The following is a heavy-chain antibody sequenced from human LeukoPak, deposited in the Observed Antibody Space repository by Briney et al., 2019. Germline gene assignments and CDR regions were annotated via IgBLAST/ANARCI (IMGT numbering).Heavy chain of an antibody. CDR1: GYTFTDFY. D-gene: IGHD2-15*01. Sequence: ASVKVSCKASGYTFTDFYIHWVRQAPGQGLEWMGWINPNSGGTNYAQGFQGRVTMTRDTSTSTVYMELSSLRSEDTAVYYCARVRSELGWFDPWGQGTLVTVSS. V-gene: IGHV1-2*02. J-gene: IGHJ5*02. CDR3: ARVRSELGWFDP. CDR2: INPNSGGT.